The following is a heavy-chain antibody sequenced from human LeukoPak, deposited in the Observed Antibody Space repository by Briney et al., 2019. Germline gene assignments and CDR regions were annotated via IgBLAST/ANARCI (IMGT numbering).Heavy chain of an antibody. V-gene: IGHV3-33*01. Sequence: GGSLRLSCAASGFTFSGYGMHWVRQAPGKGLEWVAVIWYDGSNKYYADSVKGRFTISRDNSKNTLYLQMNSLRAEDTAVYYCARDMLATVTSPDYWGQGTLVTVSS. CDR3: ARDMLATVTSPDY. D-gene: IGHD4-17*01. J-gene: IGHJ4*02. CDR2: IWYDGSNK. CDR1: GFTFSGYG.